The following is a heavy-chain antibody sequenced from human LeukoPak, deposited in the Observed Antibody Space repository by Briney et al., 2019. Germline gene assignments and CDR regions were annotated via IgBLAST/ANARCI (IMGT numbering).Heavy chain of an antibody. Sequence: GESLKISCKGFGYNFTNYWIGWVRQMPGKGLEWMGIIYPGDSDTRYSPSFQGQVTISADKSISTAYLQWSSLKASDTAMYYCARQALAAAGTNGMDVWGQGTTVTVSS. CDR3: ARQALAAAGTNGMDV. D-gene: IGHD6-13*01. J-gene: IGHJ6*02. CDR1: GYNFTNYW. V-gene: IGHV5-51*01. CDR2: IYPGDSDT.